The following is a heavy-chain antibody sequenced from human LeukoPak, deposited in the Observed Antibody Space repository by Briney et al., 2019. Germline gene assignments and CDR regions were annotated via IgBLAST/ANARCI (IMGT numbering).Heavy chain of an antibody. V-gene: IGHV1-46*01. CDR1: GGTFSSYA. Sequence: GASVKVSCKASGGTFSSYAISWVRQAPGQGLEWMGIINPSGGSTSYAQKFQGRVTMTRDMSTSTVYMELSSLRSEDTAVYYCARSMVTLYDHWGQGTLVTVSS. CDR3: ARSMVTLYDH. J-gene: IGHJ4*02. D-gene: IGHD5-18*01. CDR2: INPSGGST.